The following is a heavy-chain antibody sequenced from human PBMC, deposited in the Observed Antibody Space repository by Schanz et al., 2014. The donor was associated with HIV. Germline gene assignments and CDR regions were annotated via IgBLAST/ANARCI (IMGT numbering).Heavy chain of an antibody. CDR1: GFPFGYAW. Sequence: EVQVVESGGGLVKPGGSLRLSCAPSGFPFGYAWMSWVRQAPGKGLEWVSAIVSSGGDTYYADFVEGRFTISRDNSKNTLYLQMNSLRVEDTAVYYCANEEVPNDYWGQGTLVTVSS. CDR3: ANEEVPNDY. CDR2: IVSSGGDT. J-gene: IGHJ4*02. V-gene: IGHV3-23*04.